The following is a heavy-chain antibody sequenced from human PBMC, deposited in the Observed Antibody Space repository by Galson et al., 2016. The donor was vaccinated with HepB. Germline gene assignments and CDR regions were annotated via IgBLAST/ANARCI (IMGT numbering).Heavy chain of an antibody. CDR2: IADRGYAT. D-gene: IGHD1-26*01. Sequence: SLRLSCAASGFSFNNFAMMWVRQAPGKGLEWVSTIADRGYATYYGDSVRGRFTISSDSSTKTVYLHLSNLRADDTAVYYCAKGAGPGKVDGFDPWGQGTLVTVSS. V-gene: IGHV3-23*01. J-gene: IGHJ5*02. CDR3: AKGAGPGKVDGFDP. CDR1: GFSFNNFA.